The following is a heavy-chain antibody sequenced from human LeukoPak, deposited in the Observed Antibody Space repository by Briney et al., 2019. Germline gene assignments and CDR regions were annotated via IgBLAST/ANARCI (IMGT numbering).Heavy chain of an antibody. CDR1: GYSISSGYY. CDR3: ARGPPGYYYYGMDV. V-gene: IGHV4-38-2*02. CDR2: IYHSGST. J-gene: IGHJ6*02. Sequence: SETLSLTCTVSGYSISSGYYWGWIRQPPGKGLEWIGSIYHSGSTYYNPSLKSRVTISVDTSKNQFSLKLSSVTAADTAVYYCARGPPGYYYYGMDVWGQGTTVTVSS.